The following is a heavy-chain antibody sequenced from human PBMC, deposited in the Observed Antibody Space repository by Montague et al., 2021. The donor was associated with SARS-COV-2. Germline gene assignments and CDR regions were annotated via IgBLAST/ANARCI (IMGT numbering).Heavy chain of an antibody. Sequence: SETLSLTCTVSGAPLTAGTYHWAWIRQPPGQGLEGIGNIFHSGSASYNPSLKSRVTLSVDTSKKHFSLRLSSVTAADTAVYYCASLTLMDLWFSVYYFDSWGQGTQVTVSS. CDR3: ASLTLMDLWFSVYYFDS. CDR2: IFHSGSA. D-gene: IGHD3-10*01. V-gene: IGHV4-39*02. CDR1: GAPLTAGTYH. J-gene: IGHJ4*02.